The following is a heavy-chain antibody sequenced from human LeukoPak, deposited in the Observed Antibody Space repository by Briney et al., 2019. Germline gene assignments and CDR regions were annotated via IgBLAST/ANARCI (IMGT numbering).Heavy chain of an antibody. J-gene: IGHJ6*03. CDR2: IIPIFGTA. D-gene: IGHD3-3*01. Sequence: SVKVSCKASGGTFSSYAISWVRQAPGQGLEWMGGIIPIFGTANYAQKFQGRVMITADESTSTAYMELSSLRSEDTAVYYCASGPIYYYYYMDVWGKGTTVTVSS. CDR3: ASGPIYYYYYMDV. V-gene: IGHV1-69*13. CDR1: GGTFSSYA.